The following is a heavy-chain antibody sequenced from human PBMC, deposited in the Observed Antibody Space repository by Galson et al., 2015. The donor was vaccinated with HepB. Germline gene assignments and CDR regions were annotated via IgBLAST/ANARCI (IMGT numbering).Heavy chain of an antibody. Sequence: SLRLSCAASGFTFSSYAMHWVRQAPGKGLEWVAVISYDGSNKYYADSVKGRFTISRDNSKNTLYLQMNSLRAEDTAVYYCARGSSSSQTLDYWGQGTLVTVSS. J-gene: IGHJ4*02. CDR3: ARGSSSSQTLDY. D-gene: IGHD6-6*01. V-gene: IGHV3-30-3*01. CDR2: ISYDGSNK. CDR1: GFTFSSYA.